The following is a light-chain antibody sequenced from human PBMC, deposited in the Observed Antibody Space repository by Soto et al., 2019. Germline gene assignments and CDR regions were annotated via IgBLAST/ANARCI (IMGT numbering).Light chain of an antibody. CDR1: QSVNKY. Sequence: EIVLTQSPATLSLSPGERATLSCRASQSVNKYLAWYQQKPGQAPRLLIYEVSNRAAGIPVRFSGSGSGTDFTLTISSLEPEDFAVYYCAQRSNWPPIFTFGPGTKVDIK. CDR2: EVS. J-gene: IGKJ3*01. V-gene: IGKV3-11*01. CDR3: AQRSNWPPIFT.